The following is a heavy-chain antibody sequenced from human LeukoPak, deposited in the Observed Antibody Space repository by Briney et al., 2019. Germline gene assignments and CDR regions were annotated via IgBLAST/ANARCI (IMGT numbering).Heavy chain of an antibody. D-gene: IGHD2-21*02. CDR1: GFTFSSYW. V-gene: IGHV3-74*01. CDR2: INSDGGST. J-gene: IGHJ4*02. Sequence: PGGSLRLSCAASGFTFSSYWMHWVRQAPGKGLVWVSRINSDGGSTTYADSVKGRFTISRDNAKNTLYLQMNSLRAEDTAVYYCAKDDFPPYYFDYWGQGTLVTVSS. CDR3: AKDDFPPYYFDY.